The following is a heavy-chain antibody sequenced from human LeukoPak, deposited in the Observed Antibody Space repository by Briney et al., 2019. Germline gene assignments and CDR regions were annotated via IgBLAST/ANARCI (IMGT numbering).Heavy chain of an antibody. V-gene: IGHV1-2*04. D-gene: IGHD3-16*01. CDR3: ARVMITFGGVDYYGMDV. CDR2: INPNSGGT. Sequence: ASVKVSCKASGYTFTSYAMNWVRQAPGQGLEWMGWINPNSGGTNYAQKFQGWVTMTRDTSISTAYMELSRLRSDDTAVYYCARVMITFGGVDYYGMDVWGQGTTVTVSS. J-gene: IGHJ6*02. CDR1: GYTFTSYA.